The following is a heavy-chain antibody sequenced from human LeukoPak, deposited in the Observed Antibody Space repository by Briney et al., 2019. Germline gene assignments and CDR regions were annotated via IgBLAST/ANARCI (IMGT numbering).Heavy chain of an antibody. CDR2: ITGSGGDT. CDR1: GFTFSSYA. D-gene: IGHD3-22*01. CDR3: AKDPYVGGGYHFDS. V-gene: IGHV3-23*01. Sequence: PGGSLRLSCAASGFTFSSYAMNWARQAPRKGLEWVSTITGSGGDTYYADSVKGRFTISRDNSKNTLYLQMNSLRAEDTAIYYCAKDPYVGGGYHFDSWGQGSLVTVSS. J-gene: IGHJ4*02.